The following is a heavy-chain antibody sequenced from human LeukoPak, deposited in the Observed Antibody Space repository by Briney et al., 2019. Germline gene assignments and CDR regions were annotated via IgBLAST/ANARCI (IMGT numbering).Heavy chain of an antibody. J-gene: IGHJ5*02. CDR1: GYTFTSYY. D-gene: IGHD6-19*01. CDR3: ARASRYSSGWYVWFDP. CDR2: INPSGGST. Sequence: ASVKVSCKASGYTFTSYYMHCVRQAPGQGLEWRVIINPSGGSTSYAQKFQGRVTMTRDTSTSTVYMELSSLRSEATAVYYCARASRYSSGWYVWFDPWGQGTLVTVSS. V-gene: IGHV1-46*01.